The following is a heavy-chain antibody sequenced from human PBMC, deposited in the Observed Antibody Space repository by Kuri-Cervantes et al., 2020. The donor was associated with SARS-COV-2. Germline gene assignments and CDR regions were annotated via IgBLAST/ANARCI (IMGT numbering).Heavy chain of an antibody. Sequence: GGSLRLSCAASGFTFSSYAMHWVRQAPGKGLEWVAVISYDGSNKYYADSVKGRFTISRDNAKKSLYLQMSSLRVEDTAVYYCVKAGIAAAGIGVGWFDPWGQGTLVTVSS. CDR1: GFTFSSYA. D-gene: IGHD6-13*01. V-gene: IGHV3-30-3*01. CDR2: ISYDGSNK. J-gene: IGHJ5*02. CDR3: VKAGIAAAGIGVGWFDP.